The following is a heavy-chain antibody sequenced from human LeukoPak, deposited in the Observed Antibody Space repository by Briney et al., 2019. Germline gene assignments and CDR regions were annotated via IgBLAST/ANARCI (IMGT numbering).Heavy chain of an antibody. V-gene: IGHV1-24*01. J-gene: IGHJ6*03. Sequence: ASVKVSCKVSGHTLAEPSMHWVRQAPGKGLDWLGGFDPEKGETVYAQNFQGRVTMTEDVSTDTAYLELSSLRSEDTAVYYCATSPSRFWVGCMDVWGTGTTVTVSS. D-gene: IGHD3-3*01. CDR2: FDPEKGET. CDR3: ATSPSRFWVGCMDV. CDR1: GHTLAEPS.